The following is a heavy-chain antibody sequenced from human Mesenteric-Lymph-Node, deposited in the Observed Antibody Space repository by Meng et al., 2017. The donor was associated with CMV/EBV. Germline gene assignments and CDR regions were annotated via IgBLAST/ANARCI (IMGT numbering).Heavy chain of an antibody. CDR3: ARVDSSLRAFDY. CDR2: ISGSGGST. CDR1: GFTFSSYA. Sequence: GESLKISCAASGFTFSSYAMSWVRQAPGKGLEWVSAISGSGGSTYYADSVKGRFTISRDNAENSLYLQMNSLRAEDTAVYYCARVDSSLRAFDYWGQGTLVTVSS. V-gene: IGHV3-23*01. D-gene: IGHD4-17*01. J-gene: IGHJ4*02.